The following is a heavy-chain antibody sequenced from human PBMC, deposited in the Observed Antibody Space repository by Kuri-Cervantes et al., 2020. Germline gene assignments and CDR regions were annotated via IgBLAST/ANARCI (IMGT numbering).Heavy chain of an antibody. D-gene: IGHD3-22*01. J-gene: IGHJ4*02. CDR3: AREVDYYDSSSYPTGLDY. CDR1: GFGFDNYA. Sequence: GGSLRLSCAASGFGFDNYAMHWVRQAPGKGLEWVSGISWNSGSVGYADSVKGRFTISRDNAKNSLYLHMNSLRDEDTAVYYCAREVDYYDSSSYPTGLDYWGQGTLVTVSS. CDR2: ISWNSGSV. V-gene: IGHV3-9*01.